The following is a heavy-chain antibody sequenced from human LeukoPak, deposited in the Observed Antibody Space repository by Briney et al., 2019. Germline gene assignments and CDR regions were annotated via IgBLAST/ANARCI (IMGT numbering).Heavy chain of an antibody. CDR2: IYSGGST. Sequence: GGSLRLSRAASGFTVSSNYLSWVRQAPGKGLEWVSVIYSGGSTYYADSVKGRFTISRDNSKNTLYLQMNSLRAEDTAVYYCARMPGIDYYYYYGMDVWGQGTTVTVSS. V-gene: IGHV3-53*01. CDR1: GFTVSSNY. CDR3: ARMPGIDYYYYYGMDV. D-gene: IGHD6-13*01. J-gene: IGHJ6*02.